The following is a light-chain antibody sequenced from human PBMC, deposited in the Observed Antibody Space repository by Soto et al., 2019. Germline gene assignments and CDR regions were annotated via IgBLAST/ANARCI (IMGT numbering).Light chain of an antibody. CDR1: QTVSDNF. CDR2: GAS. Sequence: EIVLTKSPATLSLSPGERVTLSCTASQTVSDNFLAWHQQKPGQAPRLLIYGASSRATGIPDRFSGSGSGTDFTHTISRLEPEDFAVYYCQQYGSSLYTFGQGTKLEIK. CDR3: QQYGSSLYT. V-gene: IGKV3-20*01. J-gene: IGKJ2*01.